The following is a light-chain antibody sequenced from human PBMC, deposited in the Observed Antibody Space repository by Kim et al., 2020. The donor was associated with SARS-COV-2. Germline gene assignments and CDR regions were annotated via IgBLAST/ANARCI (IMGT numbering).Light chain of an antibody. V-gene: IGKV1-39*01. Sequence: ASVGDRVTITCRASQSISSYLHWYQQKPGKAPKFLIYAASSLQSGVPSRFSGSGSGTDFTLTISSLQPEDFATYYCQQSYRTPFTFGPGTKVDIK. CDR3: QQSYRTPFT. CDR2: AAS. CDR1: QSISSY. J-gene: IGKJ3*01.